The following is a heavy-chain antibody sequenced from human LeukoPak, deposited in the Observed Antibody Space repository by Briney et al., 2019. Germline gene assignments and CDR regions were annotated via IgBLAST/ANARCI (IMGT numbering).Heavy chain of an antibody. CDR3: ARWGVASHDAFDI. Sequence: GGSLRLSCAASGFTFSSYSMNWVRRAPGKGLEWVSSISSSSSYIYYADSVKGRFTISRDNAKNSLYLQMNSLRAEDTAVYYCARWGVASHDAFDIWGQGTMVTVSS. D-gene: IGHD2-15*01. V-gene: IGHV3-21*01. J-gene: IGHJ3*02. CDR2: ISSSSSYI. CDR1: GFTFSSYS.